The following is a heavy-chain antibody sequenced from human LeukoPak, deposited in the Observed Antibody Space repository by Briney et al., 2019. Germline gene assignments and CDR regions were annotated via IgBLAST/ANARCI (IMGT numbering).Heavy chain of an antibody. V-gene: IGHV4-34*01. CDR1: GYYFSGFY. Sequence: SETLSLTCVVEGYYFSGFYWTWIRQAPGKGLEWIGEISYSGSTKYNPSLKSRVTIEVDTSKKQISLNLSSVTAADTAVYYCARIRCSHTDHTCYNYWGQGTLVTVSS. CDR3: ARIRCSHTDHTCYNY. CDR2: ISYSGST. J-gene: IGHJ4*02. D-gene: IGHD2-8*01.